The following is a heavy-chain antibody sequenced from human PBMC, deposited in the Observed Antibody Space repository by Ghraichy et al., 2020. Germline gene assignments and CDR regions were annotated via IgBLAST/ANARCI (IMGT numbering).Heavy chain of an antibody. CDR1: GFTFSTHA. J-gene: IGHJ4*02. D-gene: IGHD5-12*01. CDR3: ARYLMGRPYTGCDY. CDR2: ISASGDGT. Sequence: GGSLRLSCAASGFTFSTHAMTWVRQPPGKGLEWVSAISASGDGTYYADSVGGRFIISRDNSKNTLFLQMNSLRAEDAAIYYCARYLMGRPYTGCDYRGQGTVVTVSS. V-gene: IGHV3-23*01.